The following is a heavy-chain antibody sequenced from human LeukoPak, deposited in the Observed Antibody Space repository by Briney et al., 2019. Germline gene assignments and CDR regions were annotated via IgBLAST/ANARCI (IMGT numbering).Heavy chain of an antibody. Sequence: KTSETLSLTCAVYGGSFSGYYWSWIRQPPGKGLEWIGEINHSGSTYYNPSLKSRVTISVDTSKNQFSLKLSSVTAADTAVYYCARLSRSIAVAGPDFDYWGQGTLVTVSS. V-gene: IGHV4-34*01. CDR1: GGSFSGYY. CDR2: INHSGST. CDR3: ARLSRSIAVAGPDFDY. D-gene: IGHD6-19*01. J-gene: IGHJ4*02.